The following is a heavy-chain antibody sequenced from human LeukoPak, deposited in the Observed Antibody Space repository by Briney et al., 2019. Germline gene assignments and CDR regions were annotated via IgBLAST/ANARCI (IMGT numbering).Heavy chain of an antibody. CDR2: IYYSGST. CDR3: ARVLRGGSGSYYDIDAFDI. Sequence: PSETLSLTCTVSGGSISSYYWSWIRQPPGKGLEWIGYIYYSGSTNYNPSLKSRVTISVDTSKNQFSLKLSSVTAADTAVYYCARVLRGGSGSYYDIDAFDIWGQGTMVTVSS. J-gene: IGHJ3*02. CDR1: GGSISSYY. V-gene: IGHV4-59*01. D-gene: IGHD3-10*01.